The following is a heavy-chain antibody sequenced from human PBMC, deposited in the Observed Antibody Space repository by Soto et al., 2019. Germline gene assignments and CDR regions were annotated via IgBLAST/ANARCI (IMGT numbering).Heavy chain of an antibody. Sequence: SETLSLTCTVSNGSISPNYWSWIRQPPGKGLEWIGYIYFAGTTTYNPSLKSRVTISLDASKNRFSLRLTSVTAADTAVYYCARLGAYFQAIDSWGQGTLVTVSS. CDR3: ARLGAYFQAIDS. J-gene: IGHJ4*02. V-gene: IGHV4-59*08. D-gene: IGHD3-16*01. CDR1: NGSISPNY. CDR2: IYFAGTT.